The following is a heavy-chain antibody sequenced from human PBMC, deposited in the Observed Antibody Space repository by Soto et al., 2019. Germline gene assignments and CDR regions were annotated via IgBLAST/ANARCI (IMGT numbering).Heavy chain of an antibody. Sequence: PSETLSLTCTVSGGSLSSSRYYWGWIRQPPGKGLEWIGSIYYDGSTYYNPSLKTRVTISVDTSENQFFLKLNSVTAADTAMYYCSRRGPGTYFDYWGQGTLVTVSS. J-gene: IGHJ4*02. V-gene: IGHV4-39*01. CDR2: IYYDGST. CDR1: GGSLSSSRYY. D-gene: IGHD6-13*01. CDR3: SRRGPGTYFDY.